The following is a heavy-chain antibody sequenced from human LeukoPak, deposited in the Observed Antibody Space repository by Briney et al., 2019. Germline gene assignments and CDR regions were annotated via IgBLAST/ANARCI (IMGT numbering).Heavy chain of an antibody. Sequence: PGGSLRLSCAASGFTFSSYSMNWVRQAPGKGLEWVSSISSSSSYIYYADSVKGRFTISRDNAKNSLYLQMNSLRAEDTAVYYCARDIYLELTGDYWGQGTLVTVSS. CDR3: ARDIYLELTGDY. V-gene: IGHV3-21*01. D-gene: IGHD1-7*01. CDR2: ISSSSSYI. CDR1: GFTFSSYS. J-gene: IGHJ4*02.